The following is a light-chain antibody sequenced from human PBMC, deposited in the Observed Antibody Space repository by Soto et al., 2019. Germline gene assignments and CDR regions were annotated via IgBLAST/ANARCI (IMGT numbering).Light chain of an antibody. CDR1: QSLLHRNGYNY. V-gene: IGKV2-28*01. CDR2: LGS. CDR3: MQALQTPRT. Sequence: DVALTQSPLSLPVTPGEPASISCRSSQSLLHRNGYNYLDWYLQKPGQSTQLLIYLGSNRASGVPDRFSGSGSGTDFTLKISRVEAEEVGVYYCMQALQTPRTVGQGTKVDIK. J-gene: IGKJ1*01.